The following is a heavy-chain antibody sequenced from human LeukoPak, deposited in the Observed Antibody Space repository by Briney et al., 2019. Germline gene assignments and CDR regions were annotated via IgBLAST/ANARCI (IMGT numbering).Heavy chain of an antibody. CDR2: IIPIFGTA. V-gene: IGHV1-69*13. Sequence: SVKVSCKASGGTFSSYAISWVRQAPGQGLEWMGGIIPIFGTANYAQKFQGRVTITADESTSTAYMELSSLRSEDTAVHYCATGYSSGWHENYYYYYGMDVWGQGTTVTVSS. J-gene: IGHJ6*02. CDR1: GGTFSSYA. D-gene: IGHD6-19*01. CDR3: ATGYSSGWHENYYYYYGMDV.